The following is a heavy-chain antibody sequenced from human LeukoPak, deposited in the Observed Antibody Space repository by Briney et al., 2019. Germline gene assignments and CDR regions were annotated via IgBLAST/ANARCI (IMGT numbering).Heavy chain of an antibody. Sequence: GGSLRLSCAASGFIFSNYAMSWVRQAPGKGLEWVSSVSGSGGTTYYADSVKGRFTISRDNSKSTMFLQMNSLGGEDTAVYYCARAGSGFYYYGSGSYYKDYYYMDVWGKGTTVTVSS. D-gene: IGHD3-10*01. CDR1: GFIFSNYA. V-gene: IGHV3-23*01. CDR2: VSGSGGTT. CDR3: ARAGSGFYYYGSGSYYKDYYYMDV. J-gene: IGHJ6*03.